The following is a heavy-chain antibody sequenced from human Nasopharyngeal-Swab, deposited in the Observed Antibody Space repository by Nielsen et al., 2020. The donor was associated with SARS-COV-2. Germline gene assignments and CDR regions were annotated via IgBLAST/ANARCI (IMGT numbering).Heavy chain of an antibody. CDR3: ARRYFDSLYGMDV. Sequence: SATLSLTCTVSGGSISSYYWSWIRQPPGKGLEWIGYMYYSGRTKYNPSLKSRVTISVDRSKNQFSLRLRSVTAADTAVYYCARRYFDSLYGMDVWGQGTTVTVSS. J-gene: IGHJ6*02. CDR2: MYYSGRT. V-gene: IGHV4-59*01. D-gene: IGHD3-9*01. CDR1: GGSISSYY.